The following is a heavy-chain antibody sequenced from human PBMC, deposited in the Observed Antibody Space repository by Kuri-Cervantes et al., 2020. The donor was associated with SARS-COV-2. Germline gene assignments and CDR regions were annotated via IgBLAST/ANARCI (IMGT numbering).Heavy chain of an antibody. CDR1: GFSLSTSGVG. J-gene: IGHJ4*02. D-gene: IGHD3-16*01. Sequence: SGPTLVKPTQTLTLTCTFSGFSLSTSGVGVGWIRQPPGKALEWLALIYWDDDKRYGPSLKSRLTITKDTSKNQVVLTMTNMDPVDTAKYYCAHRRVGADFDYWGQGTLVTVSS. CDR2: IYWDDDK. V-gene: IGHV2-5*05. CDR3: AHRRVGADFDY.